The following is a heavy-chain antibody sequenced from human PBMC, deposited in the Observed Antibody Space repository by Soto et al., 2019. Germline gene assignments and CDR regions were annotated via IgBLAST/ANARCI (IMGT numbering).Heavy chain of an antibody. J-gene: IGHJ3*02. Sequence: GGSLRLSCAASGFTFSSYGMHWVRQAPGKGLEWVAVISYDGSNKYYADSVKGRFTISRDNSKNTLYLQMNSLRADDTAVYYCAKDSTAVNGVWDPFDKWGQGTEVTVSS. D-gene: IGHD2-8*01. V-gene: IGHV3-30*18. CDR2: ISYDGSNK. CDR1: GFTFSSYG. CDR3: AKDSTAVNGVWDPFDK.